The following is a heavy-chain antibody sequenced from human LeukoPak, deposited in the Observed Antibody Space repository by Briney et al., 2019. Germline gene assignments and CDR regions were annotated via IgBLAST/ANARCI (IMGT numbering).Heavy chain of an antibody. Sequence: GGSLRLSCAASGFTVSSNYMSWVRQAPGKGLEWVSVIYSGGSTYYADSVKGRFTISRDNSKNTLYLQMNSLRAEDTAVYYCARAPMPHAFDIWGQGTMVNVSS. CDR2: IYSGGST. V-gene: IGHV3-66*01. J-gene: IGHJ3*02. D-gene: IGHD2-2*01. CDR1: GFTVSSNY. CDR3: ARAPMPHAFDI.